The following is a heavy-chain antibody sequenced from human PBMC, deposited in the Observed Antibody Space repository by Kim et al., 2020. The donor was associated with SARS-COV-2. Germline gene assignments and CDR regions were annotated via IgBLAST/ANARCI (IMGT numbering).Heavy chain of an antibody. V-gene: IGHV1-69*04. Sequence: SVKVSCKASGGTFSSYAISWVRQAPGQGLEWMGRIIPILGIANYAQKFQGRVTITADKSTSTAYMELSSLRSEDTAVYYCARESGYCSSTSCYATPDAFDIWGQGTMVTVSS. CDR3: ARESGYCSSTSCYATPDAFDI. J-gene: IGHJ3*02. CDR2: IIPILGIA. CDR1: GGTFSSYA. D-gene: IGHD2-2*01.